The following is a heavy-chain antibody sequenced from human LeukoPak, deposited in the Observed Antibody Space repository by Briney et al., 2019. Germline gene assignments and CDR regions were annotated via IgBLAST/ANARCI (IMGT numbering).Heavy chain of an antibody. CDR1: GFTFSTYW. CDR2: IKQDGIEK. Sequence: GGSLRLSCAASGFTFSTYWMSWVRQAPGKGLEWVANIKQDGIEKYYVDSVKGRFTISRDNAKNPLYLQMNSLSAEDTAMYYCARINFKSARDYWGQGTLVTVSS. D-gene: IGHD1-20*01. J-gene: IGHJ4*02. V-gene: IGHV3-7*01. CDR3: ARINFKSARDY.